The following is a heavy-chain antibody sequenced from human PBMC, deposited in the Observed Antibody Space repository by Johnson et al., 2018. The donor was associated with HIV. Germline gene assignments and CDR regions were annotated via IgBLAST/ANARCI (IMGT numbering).Heavy chain of an antibody. J-gene: IGHJ3*02. Sequence: QVQLVESGGGVVQPGRSLRLSCAASGFTFSSYAMHWVRQAPGKGLEWVAVISYDGSNKYYADSVKGRFTISRDNSKNTLYLQMNSLRAEDAAVYCCARERGGGGYHDAFDIWGQGTMVTVSS. D-gene: IGHD5-12*01. CDR1: GFTFSSYA. V-gene: IGHV3-30*04. CDR2: ISYDGSNK. CDR3: ARERGGGGYHDAFDI.